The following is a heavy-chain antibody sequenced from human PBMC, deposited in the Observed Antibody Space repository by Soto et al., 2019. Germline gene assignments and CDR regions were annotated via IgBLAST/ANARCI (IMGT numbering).Heavy chain of an antibody. CDR3: TRCGIRYHSIGYYLGIDGMDV. Sequence: QVQLVQSGAEVKKPESSVRVSCKASGGTFNSYAITWVRQAPGQGLEWMGGTIPMFGTTNYAEKFQGRVTIGGGESTNTAYMELSSLRSEDTAVYYCTRCGIRYHSIGYYLGIDGMDVWGQGTTVIVSS. CDR2: TIPMFGTT. J-gene: IGHJ6*02. D-gene: IGHD3-22*01. CDR1: GGTFNSYA. V-gene: IGHV1-69*12.